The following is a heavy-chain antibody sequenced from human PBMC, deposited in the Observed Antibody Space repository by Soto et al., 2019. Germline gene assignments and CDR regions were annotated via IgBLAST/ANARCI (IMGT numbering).Heavy chain of an antibody. J-gene: IGHJ6*02. CDR3: ARGYCSGGNCYSGMDV. CDR1: GGTFSTHA. D-gene: IGHD2-15*01. CDR2: IIPISGTT. V-gene: IGHV1-69*13. Sequence: GASVKVSCKASGGTFSTHAIIWVRQAPGHGLEWMGGIIPISGTTYYTQKFQGRVTITADEPTSTAFMELSSLKSEDPAVFYCARGYCSGGNCYSGMDVWGPGTMVTVSS.